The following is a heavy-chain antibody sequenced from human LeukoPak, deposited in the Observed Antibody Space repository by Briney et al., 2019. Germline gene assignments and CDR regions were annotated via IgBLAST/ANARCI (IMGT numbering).Heavy chain of an antibody. CDR2: IYTSGST. CDR1: GGSISGYY. CDR3: AGDPEGYYFDY. V-gene: IGHV4-4*07. Sequence: SETLSLTCTVSGGSISGYYWSWTRQPAGKGLEWIGRIYTSGSTNYNPSLKSRVTISVDTSKNQFSLKLSSVTAADTAVYYCAGDPEGYYFDYWGQGTLVTVSS. J-gene: IGHJ4*02.